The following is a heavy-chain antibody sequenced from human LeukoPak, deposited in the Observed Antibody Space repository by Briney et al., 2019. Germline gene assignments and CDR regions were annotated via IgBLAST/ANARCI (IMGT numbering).Heavy chain of an antibody. CDR3: AKDQSNDFWSGYPLDY. J-gene: IGHJ4*02. V-gene: IGHV3-30-3*01. CDR1: GFTFSSYA. Sequence: PGRSLRLSCAASGFTFSSYAMHWVRQAPGKGLEWVAVISYDGSNKYYADSVKGRFTISRDNSKNTLYLQMNSLRAEDTAVYYCAKDQSNDFWSGYPLDYWGQGTLATVSS. CDR2: ISYDGSNK. D-gene: IGHD3-3*01.